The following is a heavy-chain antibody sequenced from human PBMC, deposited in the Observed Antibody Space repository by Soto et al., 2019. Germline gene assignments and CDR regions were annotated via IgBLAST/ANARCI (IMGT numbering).Heavy chain of an antibody. V-gene: IGHV4-61*01. D-gene: IGHD3-3*01. CDR1: GGSVSSTSYY. CDR3: AGREHSRGRFFTDY. J-gene: IGHJ4*02. Sequence: SSETLSLTCTVSGGSVSSTSYYWTWIRQPPGKGLEWIGYIHYSGSTNYNPSLQSRVTISVDTSKNHFSLNLRSLTAADTAIYYCAGREHSRGRFFTDYWGQGTLVTVSS. CDR2: IHYSGST.